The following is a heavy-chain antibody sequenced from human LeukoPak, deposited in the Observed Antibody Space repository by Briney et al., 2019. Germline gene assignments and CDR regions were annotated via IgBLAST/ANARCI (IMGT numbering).Heavy chain of an antibody. CDR3: ARDRALRYYYYMDV. CDR1: GFTSSSYG. Sequence: GGSLRLSCAASGFTSSSYGMHWVRQAPGKGLEWVAFIRYDGSNKYYADSVKGRFTISRDNAKNSLYLQMNSLRAEDTAVYYCARDRALRYYYYMDVWGKGTTVTVSS. D-gene: IGHD4-17*01. V-gene: IGHV3-30*02. J-gene: IGHJ6*03. CDR2: IRYDGSNK.